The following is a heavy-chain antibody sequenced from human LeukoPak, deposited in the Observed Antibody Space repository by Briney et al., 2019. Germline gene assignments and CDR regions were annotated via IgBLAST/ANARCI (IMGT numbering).Heavy chain of an antibody. V-gene: IGHV1-69*05. CDR1: GGTFSSYA. D-gene: IGHD3-16*01. Sequence: SVKVSCKASGGTFSSYAISWVRQAPGQGLEWMGGIIPIFGTANYAQKFQGRVTITTDESTSTAYMELSSLRSEDAAVYYCASYTRAEYFQHWGQGTLVTVSS. CDR3: ASYTRAEYFQH. J-gene: IGHJ1*01. CDR2: IIPIFGTA.